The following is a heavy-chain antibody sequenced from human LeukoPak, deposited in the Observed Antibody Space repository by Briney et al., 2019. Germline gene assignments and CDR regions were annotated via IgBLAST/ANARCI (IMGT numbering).Heavy chain of an antibody. D-gene: IGHD3-22*01. CDR3: ARSYYDSSGYYALFDY. CDR2: IKGDGIST. V-gene: IGHV3-74*01. Sequence: GGSLRLSCAASGFDFSSNWMHWVRHAPGQGLVWVSRIKGDGISTSYADSVKGRFTISRDNAKNTLYLQMNSLRAEDTAVYYCARSYYDSSGYYALFDYWGQGTLVTVSS. J-gene: IGHJ4*02. CDR1: GFDFSSNW.